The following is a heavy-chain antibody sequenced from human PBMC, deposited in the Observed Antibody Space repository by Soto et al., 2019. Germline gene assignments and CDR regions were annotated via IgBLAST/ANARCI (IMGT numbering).Heavy chain of an antibody. CDR1: GFTFSSYG. V-gene: IGHV3-33*06. CDR2: IWYDGSNK. CDR3: AKEDPYDTSGYYHRFDY. Sequence: GGSLRLSCAASGFTFSSYGMHWVRQSPGKGLEWVAVIWYDGSNKYYADSVKGRFTISRDNSKSTLYLQMNSLRVEDTAVYYCAKEDPYDTSGYYHRFDYWGQGTQVTVSS. D-gene: IGHD3-22*01. J-gene: IGHJ4*02.